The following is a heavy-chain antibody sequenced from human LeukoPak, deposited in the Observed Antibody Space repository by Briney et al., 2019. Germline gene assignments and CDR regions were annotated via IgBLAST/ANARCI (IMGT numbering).Heavy chain of an antibody. CDR3: ARSIVGATGIDY. CDR1: GFTFSSYS. Sequence: GRSLRLSCAASGFTFSSYSMNWVRPAPGKGLEWVSSISSSSSYIYYADSVKGRFTISRDNAKNSLYLQMNSLRAEDTAVYYCARSIVGATGIDYWGQGTLVTVSS. J-gene: IGHJ4*02. D-gene: IGHD1-26*01. CDR2: ISSSSSYI. V-gene: IGHV3-21*01.